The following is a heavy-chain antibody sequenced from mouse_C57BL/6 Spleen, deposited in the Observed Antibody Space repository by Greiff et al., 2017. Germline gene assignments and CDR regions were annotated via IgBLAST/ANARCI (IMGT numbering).Heavy chain of an antibody. CDR3: ARSLITSVRALDY. V-gene: IGHV1-81*01. D-gene: IGHD1-1*01. Sequence: VTLMESGAELARPGASVKLSCKASGYTFTSYGISWVKQRTGQGLEWIGEIYPRSGNTYYNEKFKGKATLTADKSSSTAYMELRSLTSEDSAVYFCARSLITSVRALDYWGQGTTLTVSS. CDR2: IYPRSGNT. CDR1: GYTFTSYG. J-gene: IGHJ2*01.